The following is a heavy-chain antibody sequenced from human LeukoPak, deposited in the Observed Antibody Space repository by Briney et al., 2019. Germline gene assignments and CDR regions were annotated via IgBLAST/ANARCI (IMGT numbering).Heavy chain of an antibody. CDR3: ARVPGFYGDYVFDY. Sequence: SETLSLTCTVSGDSISSYYWSWIRQPPGKGLEWIGYIYYSGSTNYNPSLKSRVTISVDTSKNQFSLKLSSVTAADTAVYYCARVPGFYGDYVFDYWGQGTLVTVSS. CDR1: GDSISSYY. D-gene: IGHD4-17*01. J-gene: IGHJ4*02. CDR2: IYYSGST. V-gene: IGHV4-59*01.